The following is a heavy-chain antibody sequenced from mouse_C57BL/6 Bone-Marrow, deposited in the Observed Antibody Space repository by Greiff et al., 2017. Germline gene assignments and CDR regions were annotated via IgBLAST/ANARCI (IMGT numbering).Heavy chain of an antibody. CDR3: ANDLLWLRRYYYAMDY. V-gene: IGHV1-22*01. J-gene: IGHJ4*01. CDR1: GYTFTDYN. D-gene: IGHD2-2*01. CDR2: INPNNGGT. Sequence: VQLKESEPELVKPGASVKMSCKASGYTFTDYNMHWVKQSHGKSLEWIGYINPNNGGTSYNQKFKGKATLTVNKSSSTAYMELRSLTSEDSAVYYCANDLLWLRRYYYAMDYWGQGTSVTVSS.